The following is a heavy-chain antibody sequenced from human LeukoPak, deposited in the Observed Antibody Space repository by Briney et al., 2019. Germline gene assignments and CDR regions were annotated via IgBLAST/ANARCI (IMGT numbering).Heavy chain of an antibody. Sequence: ASVKVSCKASGYTFTGYYMHWVRQSPGQGLEWMGWINPNSGGTNYAQKFQGRVTMTRDTSISTAYMELSRLRSDDTAVYYCASALNWGSVDDAFDIWGQGTMVTVSS. V-gene: IGHV1-2*02. CDR2: INPNSGGT. J-gene: IGHJ3*02. D-gene: IGHD7-27*01. CDR3: ASALNWGSVDDAFDI. CDR1: GYTFTGYY.